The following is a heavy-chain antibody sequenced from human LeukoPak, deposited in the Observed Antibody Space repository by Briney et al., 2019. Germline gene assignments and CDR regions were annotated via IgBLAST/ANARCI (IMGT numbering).Heavy chain of an antibody. D-gene: IGHD4-17*01. CDR2: IILIFGTA. J-gene: IGHJ2*01. Sequence: SVKVSCKASGGTFSSYAISWVRQAPGQGLEWMGGIILIFGTANYAQKFQGRVTITADESTSTAYMELSSLRSEDTAVYYCARGAGDYWYFDLWGRGTLVTVSS. CDR3: ARGAGDYWYFDL. CDR1: GGTFSSYA. V-gene: IGHV1-69*01.